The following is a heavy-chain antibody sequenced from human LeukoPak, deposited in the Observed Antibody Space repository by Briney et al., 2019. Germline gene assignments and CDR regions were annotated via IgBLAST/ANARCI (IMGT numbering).Heavy chain of an antibody. CDR2: IYSGGGT. V-gene: IGHV3-66*01. D-gene: IGHD2-15*01. J-gene: IGHJ4*02. CDR3: ARASFWFDYSGYYFDF. Sequence: GGSLRLSCAASGLTFSYYWMHWVRQAPGKGLEWVSVIYSGGGTYYADSVKGRFTISRDNSKNTVYLQMNSLRAEDTAVYYCARASFWFDYSGYYFDFWGQGTLVTVSS. CDR1: GLTFSYYW.